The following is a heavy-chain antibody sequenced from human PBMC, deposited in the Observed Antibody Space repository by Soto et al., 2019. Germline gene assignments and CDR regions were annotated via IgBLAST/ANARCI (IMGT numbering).Heavy chain of an antibody. CDR3: AVTRGGAHPHDI. V-gene: IGHV4-59*01. D-gene: IGHD2-21*02. CDR1: GGPLSSFY. Sequence: SETLSLTCNSSGGPLSSFYYSWIRQAPGKGLEWIGYIYYTGSTNYNPSLKSRVTMSAATSKNQFSLKLTSVTAADTAVYFCAVTRGGAHPHDIWGQGTMVTVSS. CDR2: IYYTGST. J-gene: IGHJ3*02.